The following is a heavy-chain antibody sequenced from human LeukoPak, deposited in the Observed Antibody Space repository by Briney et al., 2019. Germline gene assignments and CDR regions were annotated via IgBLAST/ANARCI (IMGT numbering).Heavy chain of an antibody. CDR1: GYTFTRYY. V-gene: IGHV1-2*06. CDR3: ARGLKSWGWLQVDAFDI. D-gene: IGHD5-24*01. CDR2: INPNSGGT. Sequence: ASVKVSCKDSGYTFTRYYMHWVRQAPGRGLEWMGRINPNSGGTNYAQKFQGRVTMTRDTSISTAYMELSSLRSEDTAVYYCARGLKSWGWLQVDAFDIWGQGTMVTVSS. J-gene: IGHJ3*02.